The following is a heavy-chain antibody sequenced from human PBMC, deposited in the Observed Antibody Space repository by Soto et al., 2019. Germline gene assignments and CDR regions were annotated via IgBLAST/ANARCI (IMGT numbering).Heavy chain of an antibody. J-gene: IGHJ5*02. CDR2: INPNSGGT. Sequence: QVQLVQSGAEVKKPGASVKVSCKASGYTFTGYYMHWVRQAPGQGLEWMGWINPNSGGTNYAQKFQGWVTMTRDTSISTVYMELSRLRSDDTAVYYCARGGPTVTFISVWFDPWGQGTLVTVSS. V-gene: IGHV1-2*04. CDR1: GYTFTGYY. CDR3: ARGGPTVTFISVWFDP. D-gene: IGHD4-4*01.